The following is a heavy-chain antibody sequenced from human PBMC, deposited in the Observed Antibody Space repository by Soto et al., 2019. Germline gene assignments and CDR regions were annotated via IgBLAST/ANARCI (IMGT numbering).Heavy chain of an antibody. Sequence: GGSMRLSYAASGFDFSRYIMNLSRQTQGKGLEWVSYISSSSSTIYYADSVKGRFTITRDNAKNSLYLQMDSLTDEDTAVYYCARALYYYYGGSVDSWGRGPLVTVSS. V-gene: IGHV3-48*02. CDR1: GFDFSRYI. D-gene: IGHD3-22*01. CDR2: ISSSSSTI. J-gene: IGHJ4*02. CDR3: ARALYYYYGGSVDS.